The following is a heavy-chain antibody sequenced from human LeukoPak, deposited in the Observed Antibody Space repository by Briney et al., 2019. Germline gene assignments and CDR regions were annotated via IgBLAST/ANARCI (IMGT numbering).Heavy chain of an antibody. J-gene: IGHJ6*03. CDR1: GFTFSSYW. Sequence: GGSLRLSCAASGFTFSSYWMHWVRQGPGKGLVWVSRINTDGSSTTCADSVKGRFTISRDNAKNTLYLQMNSLRAEDTAVYYCARGGSSSFYYYYYMDVWGKGTTVTVSS. V-gene: IGHV3-74*01. CDR3: ARGGSSSFYYYYYMDV. CDR2: INTDGSST. D-gene: IGHD6-6*01.